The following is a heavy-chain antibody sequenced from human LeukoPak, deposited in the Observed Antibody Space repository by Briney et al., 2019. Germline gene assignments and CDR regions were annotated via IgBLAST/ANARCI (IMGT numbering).Heavy chain of an antibody. D-gene: IGHD3-9*01. CDR3: ARASLTGQYRGLRWFDP. Sequence: SGTLSLTCAVSGGSISSNNWWGWVRQPPGKGLEWIGEIYHSGSPNYNPSLKSRVTISVDKSRNHFSLNLSSVTAADTAVYYCARASLTGQYRGLRWFDPWGQGTLVTVSS. CDR1: GGSISSNNW. CDR2: IYHSGSP. J-gene: IGHJ5*02. V-gene: IGHV4-4*02.